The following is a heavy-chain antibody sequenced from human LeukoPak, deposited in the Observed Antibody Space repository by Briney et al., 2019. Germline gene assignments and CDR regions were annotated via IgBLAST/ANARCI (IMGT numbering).Heavy chain of an antibody. Sequence: ASVKVSCKASGYTFTGYYMHWVRQAPGQGLEWMGWINPNSGGTNYAQTLQGGVTMTRDTSISTAYMELSRLRSDDTAAYYCAGVKRGGSCYSPWGQGTLVTVSS. J-gene: IGHJ5*02. D-gene: IGHD2-15*01. V-gene: IGHV1-2*02. CDR1: GYTFTGYY. CDR3: AGVKRGGSCYSP. CDR2: INPNSGGT.